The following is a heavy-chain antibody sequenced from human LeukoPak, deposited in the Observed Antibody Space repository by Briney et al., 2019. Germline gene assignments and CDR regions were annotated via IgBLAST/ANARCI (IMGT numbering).Heavy chain of an antibody. D-gene: IGHD3-9*01. J-gene: IGHJ4*02. Sequence: SVKVSCKASGGTFSSYAISWVRQAPGQGLEWMGGIIPIFGTANYAQKFQGRVTITADESTSTAYMELSSLRSEDTAVYYCAREANVLRYFDWSLSYYFDYWGQGTLVTVSS. CDR3: AREANVLRYFDWSLSYYFDY. CDR1: GGTFSSYA. CDR2: IIPIFGTA. V-gene: IGHV1-69*01.